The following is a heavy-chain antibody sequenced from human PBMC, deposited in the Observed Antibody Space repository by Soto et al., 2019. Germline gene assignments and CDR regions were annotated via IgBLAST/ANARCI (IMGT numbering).Heavy chain of an antibody. CDR2: INPNSGNT. Sequence: SVKVCCKASVYTFTSYDISWVPQATGQGLEWMGWINPNSGNTGYAQKFQGRVTMTRNTSISTAYMELSSLRCEDTAVYYCERGPAAAYFDYWGEGPLVTVS. V-gene: IGHV1-8*01. CDR1: VYTFTSYD. J-gene: IGHJ4*02. D-gene: IGHD2-2*01. CDR3: ERGPAAAYFDY.